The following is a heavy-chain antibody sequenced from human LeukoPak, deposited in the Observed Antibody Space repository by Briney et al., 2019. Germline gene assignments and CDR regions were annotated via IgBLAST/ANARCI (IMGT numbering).Heavy chain of an antibody. J-gene: IGHJ4*02. Sequence: GGSLRLSCAASGFTFSSYAMHWVRQAPGKGLEWVAVISYDGSNKYYADSVKGRFTISRDNSKNTLYLQMNSLRAEDTAVYYCARGGYSYGYDAAGYWGQGTLVTVSS. CDR1: GFTFSSYA. CDR3: ARGGYSYGYDAAGY. D-gene: IGHD5-18*01. V-gene: IGHV3-30-3*01. CDR2: ISYDGSNK.